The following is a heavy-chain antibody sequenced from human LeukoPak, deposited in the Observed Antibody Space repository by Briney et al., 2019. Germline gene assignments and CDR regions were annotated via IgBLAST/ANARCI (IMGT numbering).Heavy chain of an antibody. CDR1: GGTFSSYA. D-gene: IGHD2-2*01. Sequence: SVKVSCKASGGTFSSYAISWVRQAPGQGLEWMGGTIPISGTANYAQKFQGRVTITADESTSTAYMELSSLRSEDTAVYYCARSEPRVVPAAFDYWGQGTLVTVSS. CDR2: TIPISGTA. V-gene: IGHV1-69*13. CDR3: ARSEPRVVPAAFDY. J-gene: IGHJ4*02.